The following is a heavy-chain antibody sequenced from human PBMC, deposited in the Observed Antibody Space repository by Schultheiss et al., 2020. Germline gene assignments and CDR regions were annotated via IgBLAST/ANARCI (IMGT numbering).Heavy chain of an antibody. J-gene: IGHJ4*02. CDR2: IYYSGST. V-gene: IGHV4-31*03. D-gene: IGHD5-12*01. CDR3: ARQGGYPYYFDY. CDR1: GGSISSGGYY. Sequence: SETLSLTCTVSGGSISSGGYYWSWIRQHPGKGLEWIGYIYYSGSTYYNPSLKSRVTISVDTSKNQFSLKLSSVTAADTAVYYCARQGGYPYYFDYWGQGTLVTVSS.